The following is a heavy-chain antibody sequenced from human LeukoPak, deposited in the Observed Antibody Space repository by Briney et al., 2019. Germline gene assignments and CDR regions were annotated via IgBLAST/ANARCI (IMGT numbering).Heavy chain of an antibody. CDR1: GYTFTSYD. Sequence: ASVKVSCKASGYTFTSYDINWVRQAPGQGLEWMGRINPNSGGTNYAQKFQGRVTMTRDTSISTAYMELSRLRSDDTAVYYCATRDPYCGGDCWDFDYWGQGTLVTVSS. CDR3: ATRDPYCGGDCWDFDY. D-gene: IGHD2-21*02. J-gene: IGHJ4*02. V-gene: IGHV1-2*06. CDR2: INPNSGGT.